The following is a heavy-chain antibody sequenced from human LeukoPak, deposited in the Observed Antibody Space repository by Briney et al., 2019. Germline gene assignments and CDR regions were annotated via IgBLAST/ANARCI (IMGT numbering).Heavy chain of an antibody. CDR1: GFTFSDYA. Sequence: GGSLRLSCATSGFTFSDYAMTWVRQAPGKGLEWVSAISGSAGRTYYADSVKGRFTISSDTSKNTVYLQVNSLRAEDTAVYYCANDPADILTGYYNYWGQGTLVTVSS. D-gene: IGHD3-9*01. J-gene: IGHJ4*02. V-gene: IGHV3-23*01. CDR2: ISGSAGRT. CDR3: ANDPADILTGYYNY.